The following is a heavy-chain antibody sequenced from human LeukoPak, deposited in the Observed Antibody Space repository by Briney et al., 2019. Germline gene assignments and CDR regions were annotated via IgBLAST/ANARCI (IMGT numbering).Heavy chain of an antibody. J-gene: IGHJ4*02. D-gene: IGHD6-6*01. CDR1: GFTFSSYG. V-gene: IGHV3-23*01. CDR3: AQRTAVRPYPFGN. Sequence: GGSLRLSCAASGFTFSSYGMHWVRQAPGKGLEYISSVTNGGITYYADSVKGRFTISRDNSKNTLYLQMNSLRAEDTAVYYCAQRTAVRPYPFGNWGQGTLVTVSS. CDR2: VTNGGIT.